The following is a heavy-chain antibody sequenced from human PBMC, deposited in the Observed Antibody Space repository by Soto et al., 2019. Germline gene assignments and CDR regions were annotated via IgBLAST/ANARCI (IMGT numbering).Heavy chain of an antibody. D-gene: IGHD2-15*01. CDR3: AHRREGYCSGGSCLPVDY. CDR1: GFSLSTSGVG. V-gene: IGHV2-5*01. CDR2: IYWNDDK. Sequence: QITLKESGPTLVKPTQTLTLTSTFSGFSLSTSGVGVGWIRQPPGKALEWLALIYWNDDKRYSPSLKSRLTITKDTSKNQVVLTMTNMDPVDTATYYCAHRREGYCSGGSCLPVDYWGQGTLVTVSS. J-gene: IGHJ4*02.